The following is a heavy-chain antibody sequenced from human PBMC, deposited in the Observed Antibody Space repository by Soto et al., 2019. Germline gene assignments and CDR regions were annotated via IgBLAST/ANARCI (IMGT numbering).Heavy chain of an antibody. V-gene: IGHV3-30-3*01. CDR2: ISYDGSNK. CDR1: GFTFSSYA. J-gene: IGHJ6*02. CDR3: ARDRLRYNWNDFPYYYYGMDV. Sequence: QVQLVESGGGVVQPGRSLRLSCAASGFTFSSYAMHWVRQAQGKGLEWVAVISYDGSNKYYADSVKGRFTISRDNSKNTLYLQMNSLRAEDTAVYYCARDRLRYNWNDFPYYYYGMDVWGQGTTVTVSS. D-gene: IGHD1-1*01.